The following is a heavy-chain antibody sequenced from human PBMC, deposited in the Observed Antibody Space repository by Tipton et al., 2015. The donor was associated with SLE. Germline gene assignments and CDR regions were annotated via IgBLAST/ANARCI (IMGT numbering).Heavy chain of an antibody. Sequence: TLSLTCTVSGGSISSSSYYWGWFRQPPGKGLEWIGSIYHSGSSYYNPSLKSRVTISVDTSKNQFSLKLSSVTAADTAVYYCARGVVVVAASPDAFDIWGQGTMVTVSS. D-gene: IGHD2-15*01. CDR1: GGSISSSSYY. CDR2: IYHSGSS. V-gene: IGHV4-39*07. CDR3: ARGVVVVAASPDAFDI. J-gene: IGHJ3*02.